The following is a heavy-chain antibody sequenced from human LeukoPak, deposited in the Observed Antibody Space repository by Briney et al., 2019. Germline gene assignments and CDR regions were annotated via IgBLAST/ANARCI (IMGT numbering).Heavy chain of an antibody. CDR2: IRGKASGGTT. V-gene: IGHV3-49*04. D-gene: IGHD4-17*01. CDR1: GFTFGDYR. CDR3: ARDLGTTETGDDY. J-gene: IGHJ4*02. Sequence: PGGSLRLSCTTSGFTFGDYRINWVRQAPGKGLEWVGVIRGKASGGTTDYAASVKGRFTISRDDSKSIAYLQMSSLKIEDTAVYYCARDLGTTETGDDYWGQETLVTVSS.